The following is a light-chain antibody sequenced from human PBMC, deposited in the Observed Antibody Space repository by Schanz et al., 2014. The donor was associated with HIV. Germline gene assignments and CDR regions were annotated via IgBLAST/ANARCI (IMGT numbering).Light chain of an antibody. J-gene: IGLJ2*01. CDR2: GSS. Sequence: QSVLTQPPSVSGAPGQRVTISCSGNSSNIGAGYDVHWYQHLPGTAPKLLIFGSSNRPSGVPDRFSGSRSGTSASLAISGLQSADESDYYCAVWDDSLNGVVFGGGTKLTVL. CDR3: AVWDDSLNGVV. V-gene: IGLV1-40*01. CDR1: SSNIGAGYD.